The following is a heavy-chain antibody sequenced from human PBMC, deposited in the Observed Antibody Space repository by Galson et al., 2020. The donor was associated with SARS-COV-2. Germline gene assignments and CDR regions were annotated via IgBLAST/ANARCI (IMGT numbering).Heavy chain of an antibody. V-gene: IGHV4-4*07. Sequence: TLSLTCTVSGGSISSYYWSWIRQPAGKGLEWIGRIYTSGSTNYNPSLKSRVTMSVDTSKNQFSLKLSSVTAADTAVYYCARHYYYGSGSYLVPGYGMDVWGQGTTVTVSS. CDR3: ARHYYYGSGSYLVPGYGMDV. CDR2: IYTSGST. J-gene: IGHJ6*02. D-gene: IGHD3-10*01. CDR1: GGSISSYY.